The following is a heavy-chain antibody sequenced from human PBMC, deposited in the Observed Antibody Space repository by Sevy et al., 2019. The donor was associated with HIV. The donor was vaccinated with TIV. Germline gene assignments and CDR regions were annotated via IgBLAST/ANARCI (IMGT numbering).Heavy chain of an antibody. D-gene: IGHD6-19*01. CDR1: GGSMTTNY. CDR2: YYYTGNT. J-gene: IGHJ4*02. Sequence: SETLSLTCTVSGGSMTTNYWSWIRQPPGKGLEWIGYYYYTGNTNYNPSLQGRVTMSIDTSKNQFSLNLRSVTAVDTAIYYCARGEGWYDYWGQGTLVTVSS. V-gene: IGHV4-59*01. CDR3: ARGEGWYDY.